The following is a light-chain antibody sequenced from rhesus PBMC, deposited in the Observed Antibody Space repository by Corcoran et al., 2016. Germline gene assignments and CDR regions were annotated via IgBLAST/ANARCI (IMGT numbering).Light chain of an antibody. V-gene: IGKV1S14*01. J-gene: IGKJ1*01. Sequence: DIQMTQSPSSLSVSVGDTVTITCRASQGISNYFAWYQQKPGKAPKPLIYYASNLESGVPSRFSGSGSGTDLTLTISSLQPEDFAIYYCQQHNSYPPTFGQGTKVEIK. CDR2: YAS. CDR1: QGISNY. CDR3: QQHNSYPPT.